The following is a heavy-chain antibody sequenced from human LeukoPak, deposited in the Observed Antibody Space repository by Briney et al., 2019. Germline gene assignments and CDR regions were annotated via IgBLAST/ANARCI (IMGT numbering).Heavy chain of an antibody. Sequence: SETLSLTCTVSGGSISNYYWSWIRQPPGKGLEWIGYIYYSGSTNYNPSLKSRVTISVDTSKNQFSLKLSSVTAADTAVYYCARMGQVGARSFDYWGQGTLVTVSS. CDR2: IYYSGST. CDR1: GGSISNYY. CDR3: ARMGQVGARSFDY. V-gene: IGHV4-59*01. J-gene: IGHJ4*02. D-gene: IGHD1-26*01.